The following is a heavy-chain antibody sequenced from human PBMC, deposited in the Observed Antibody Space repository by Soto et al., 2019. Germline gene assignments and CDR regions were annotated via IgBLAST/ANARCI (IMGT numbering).Heavy chain of an antibody. Sequence: QVQLVESGGGLVKPGGSLRLSCAASGFTFSDYSMGWIRQAPGKGLEWVSHITSSGRTIYYADSVKGRFTISRDNAKNSLYLQMNSLTAEDTAVYFCARAPEDLWSDYFYVDVWGKGTTVTVSS. D-gene: IGHD3-3*01. CDR1: GFTFSDYS. V-gene: IGHV3-11*01. CDR3: ARAPEDLWSDYFYVDV. CDR2: ITSSGRTI. J-gene: IGHJ6*03.